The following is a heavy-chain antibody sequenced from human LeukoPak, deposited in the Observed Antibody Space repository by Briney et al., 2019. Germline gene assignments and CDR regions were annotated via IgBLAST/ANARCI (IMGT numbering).Heavy chain of an antibody. V-gene: IGHV1-46*01. Sequence: ASVKVSCKASGYTFTSYYMHWVQQAPGQGLEWMGIINPSGGSTSYAQKFQGRVTMTRDMSTSTVYMELSSLRSEDTAVYYCARRSGGQLRHDAFDIWGQGTMVTVSS. J-gene: IGHJ3*02. CDR1: GYTFTSYY. CDR2: INPSGGST. D-gene: IGHD1-26*01. CDR3: ARRSGGQLRHDAFDI.